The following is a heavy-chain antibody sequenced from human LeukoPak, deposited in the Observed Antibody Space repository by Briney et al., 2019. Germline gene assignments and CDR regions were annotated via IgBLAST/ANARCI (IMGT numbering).Heavy chain of an antibody. D-gene: IGHD4-11*01. J-gene: IGHJ6*03. V-gene: IGHV1-69*05. CDR3: ARGVPYSNYAHDDYYYYMDV. CDR2: IIPIFGTA. Sequence: VASVKLSCKASAGTFSSYAISWVRQAPGHGLEWMGGIIPIFGTANYAQKFQGRVTITTDESTSTAYMELSSLRSEDTAVYYCARGVPYSNYAHDDYYYYMDVWGKGTTVTVSS. CDR1: AGTFSSYA.